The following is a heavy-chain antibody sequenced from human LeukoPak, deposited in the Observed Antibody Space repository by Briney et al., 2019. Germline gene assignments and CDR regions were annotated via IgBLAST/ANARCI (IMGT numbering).Heavy chain of an antibody. V-gene: IGHV3-21*01. CDR2: ISSSSSYI. Sequence: PGGSLRLSCAASGFTFSSYSMNWVRQAPGKGLEWVSSISSSSSYIYCADSVKGRITISRDNAKNSLYLQMNSLRAEDAAVYYCARDQGYCSSTSCYAHYFDYWGQGTLVTVSS. CDR1: GFTFSSYS. J-gene: IGHJ4*02. D-gene: IGHD2-2*01. CDR3: ARDQGYCSSTSCYAHYFDY.